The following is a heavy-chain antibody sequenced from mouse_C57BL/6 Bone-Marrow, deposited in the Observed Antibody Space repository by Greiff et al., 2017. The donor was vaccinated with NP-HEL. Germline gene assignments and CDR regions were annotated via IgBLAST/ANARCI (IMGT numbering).Heavy chain of an antibody. V-gene: IGHV1-18*01. CDR3: ARVGDDVYYVPFDY. CDR1: GYTFTDYN. Sequence: EVQLQQSGPELVKPGASVKIPCKASGYTFTDYNMDWVKQSHGKSLEWIGDINPNNGGTIYNQKFKGKATLTVDKSSSTAYMELRSLTSEDTSVYYCARVGDDVYYVPFDYWGQGTTLTVSS. D-gene: IGHD2-3*01. J-gene: IGHJ2*01. CDR2: INPNNGGT.